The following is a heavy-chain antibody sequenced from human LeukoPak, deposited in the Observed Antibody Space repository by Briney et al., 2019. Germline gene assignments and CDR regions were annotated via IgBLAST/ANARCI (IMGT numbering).Heavy chain of an antibody. V-gene: IGHV3-30-3*01. D-gene: IGHD2-15*01. CDR3: ARDGASRGAPDDY. J-gene: IGHJ4*02. Sequence: GRSLRLSCAASGFTFSSYAMHWVRQAPGKGLDWVAVIPYDGSKKYYADSVQGRFTISRDNSKNTMYLQMNSLGSEDTAVYYCARDGASRGAPDDYWGQGTLVTVSS. CDR2: IPYDGSKK. CDR1: GFTFSSYA.